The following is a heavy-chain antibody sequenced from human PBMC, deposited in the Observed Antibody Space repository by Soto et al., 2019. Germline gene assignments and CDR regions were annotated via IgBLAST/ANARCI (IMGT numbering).Heavy chain of an antibody. Sequence: GESLKISCKGSGYSFTSYWISWVRQMPGKGLEWMGRIDPSDSYTNYSPSFQGHVTISADKSISTAYLQWSSLKASDTAMYYCARQESHLRFLEAYGMDVWGQGTTVTVSS. D-gene: IGHD3-3*01. CDR2: IDPSDSYT. V-gene: IGHV5-10-1*01. CDR3: ARQESHLRFLEAYGMDV. CDR1: GYSFTSYW. J-gene: IGHJ6*02.